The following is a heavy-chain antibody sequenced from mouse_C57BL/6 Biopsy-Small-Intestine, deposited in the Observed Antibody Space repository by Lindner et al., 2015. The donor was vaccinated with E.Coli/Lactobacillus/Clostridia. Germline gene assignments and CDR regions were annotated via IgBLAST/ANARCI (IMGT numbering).Heavy chain of an antibody. CDR1: GYSFPTYG. CDR2: IYPRSGNT. V-gene: IGHV1-81*01. Sequence: VQLQESGAELARPGASVKLSCKASGYSFPTYGVSWVKQRTGQGLEWIGEIYPRSGNTYFNEKFKDKATLTADKSSSTAYMELRSLTSEDSAVFFCARGDYSDYAWFAYWGQGTLVTVSA. J-gene: IGHJ3*01. D-gene: IGHD2-13*01. CDR3: ARGDYSDYAWFAY.